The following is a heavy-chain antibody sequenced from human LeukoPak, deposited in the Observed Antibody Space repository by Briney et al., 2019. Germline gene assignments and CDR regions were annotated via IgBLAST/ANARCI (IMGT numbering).Heavy chain of an antibody. CDR3: AXXXXXYGSGSLYYFDY. Sequence: SETLSLTCTVSGGSISSYYWSWIRQPAGKGLEWIGRIYTSGSTNYNPSLKSRVTMSVDTSKNQFSLKLSSVTAADTAVYYCAXXXXXYGSGSLYYFDYWGQGTLVTVSS. CDR2: IYTSGST. J-gene: IGHJ4*02. CDR1: GGSISSYY. V-gene: IGHV4-4*07. D-gene: IGHD3-10*01.